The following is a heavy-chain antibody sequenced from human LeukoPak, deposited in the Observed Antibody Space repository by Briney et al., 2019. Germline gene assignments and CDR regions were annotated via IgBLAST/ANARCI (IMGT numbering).Heavy chain of an antibody. CDR1: GGSISSYY. V-gene: IGHV4-4*07. J-gene: IGHJ4*02. Sequence: PSETLSLTCTVSGGSISSYYWSWIRQPAGKGLEWIGRIFNSVSTNYNPSLKSRVIMSLDTSKNQFSLKLSSVTAADTAVYYCARESSGYLHFDYWGQGTLVTVSS. CDR3: ARESSGYLHFDY. D-gene: IGHD3-22*01. CDR2: IFNSVST.